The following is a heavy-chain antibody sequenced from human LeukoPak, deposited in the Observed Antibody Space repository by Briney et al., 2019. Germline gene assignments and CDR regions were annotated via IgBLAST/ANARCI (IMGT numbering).Heavy chain of an antibody. CDR2: ISSINNYI. V-gene: IGHV3-21*01. CDR1: GFDFSRYN. D-gene: IGHD3-10*01. J-gene: IGHJ4*02. CDR3: ARDSIAYGSGSYLHS. Sequence: PGGSLRLSCAASGFDFSRYNMNWVRQAPGKGLEWISSISSINNYIYYADSVKGRFTVSRDNANNSLYLQMNSLGAEDTAVYYCARDSIAYGSGSYLHSWGQGTLVTVSS.